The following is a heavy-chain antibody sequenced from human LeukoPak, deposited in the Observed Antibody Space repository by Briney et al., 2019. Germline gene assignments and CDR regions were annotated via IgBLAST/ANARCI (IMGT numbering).Heavy chain of an antibody. Sequence: GASVKVSCEVSGYTFTSYYLHWVRQAPGQGLEWMGMVDPSGGSTSYAQKFQGRVSMTRDTSTTTVYMELSSLRSDDTAVYYCARRHKHYYQIDYWGQGTLVTVSS. V-gene: IGHV1-46*01. CDR1: GYTFTSYY. CDR2: VDPSGGST. D-gene: IGHD1-26*01. J-gene: IGHJ4*02. CDR3: ARRHKHYYQIDY.